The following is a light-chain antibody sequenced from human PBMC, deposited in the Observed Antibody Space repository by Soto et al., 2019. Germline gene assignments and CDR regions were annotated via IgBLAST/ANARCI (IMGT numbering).Light chain of an antibody. V-gene: IGKV3-20*01. CDR3: QQYGSSPTT. J-gene: IGKJ1*01. CDR2: GAS. CDR1: QSVSSSY. Sequence: ENVLTQSPGTVSLSPGERATLSCRASQSVSSSYLAWYQQKPGQAPRLLIYGASSRATGIPDRFSGSGSGTDFTLTISRLEPEDFAVYYCQQYGSSPTTFGHGTKV.